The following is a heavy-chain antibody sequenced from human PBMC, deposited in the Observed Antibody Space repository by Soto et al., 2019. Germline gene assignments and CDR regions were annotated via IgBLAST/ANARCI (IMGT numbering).Heavy chain of an antibody. J-gene: IGHJ4*02. CDR3: AGYEGYETYYYDSSGYRSFDY. CDR2: ISGSGGST. Sequence: VGSLRLSCAASGFTFSSYAMSWVRQAPGKGLEWVSAISGSGGSTYYADSVKGRFTISRDNSKNTLYLQMNSLRAEDTAVYYCAGYEGYETYYYDSSGYRSFDYWGQGTLVTV. V-gene: IGHV3-23*01. CDR1: GFTFSSYA. D-gene: IGHD3-22*01.